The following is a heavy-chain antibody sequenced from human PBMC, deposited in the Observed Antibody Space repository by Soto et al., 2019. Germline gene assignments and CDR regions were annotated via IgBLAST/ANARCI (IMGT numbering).Heavy chain of an antibody. D-gene: IGHD6-19*01. Sequence: SETLSLTCTVSGASISSYFWTWIRQPAGKGLDWIGRISTSGTTNYNPSLKSRVTMSVDTSKNHFSLNLSSVTAADTAVYYCAREAGPDRWFDPWGQGTLVTSPQ. J-gene: IGHJ5*02. CDR1: GASISSYF. CDR2: ISTSGTT. CDR3: AREAGPDRWFDP. V-gene: IGHV4-4*07.